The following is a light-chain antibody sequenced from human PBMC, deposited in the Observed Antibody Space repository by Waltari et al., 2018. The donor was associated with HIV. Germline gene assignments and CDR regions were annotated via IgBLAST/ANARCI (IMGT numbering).Light chain of an antibody. Sequence: DIVVTQSPDYLAVSLGERATINCKSSQSVFYSSNNKNYLAWYQQKPGQPPKLLVYWASTRESGVPDRFSGSGSGTDFTLTISSLQAEDVAVYYCQQYYSTPPAFGGGTKVEI. J-gene: IGKJ4*01. CDR3: QQYYSTPPA. V-gene: IGKV4-1*01. CDR1: QSVFYSSNNKNY. CDR2: WAS.